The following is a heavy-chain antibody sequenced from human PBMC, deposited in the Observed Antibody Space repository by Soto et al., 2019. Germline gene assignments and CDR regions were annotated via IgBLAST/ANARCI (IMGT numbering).Heavy chain of an antibody. D-gene: IGHD6-13*01. CDR2: ISSNGGST. J-gene: IGHJ6*03. CDR1: GFTFSSYA. V-gene: IGHV3-64*01. Sequence: GGSLRLSCAASGFTFSSYAMHWVRQAPGKGLEYVSAISSNGGSTYYANSVKGRFTISRDNSKNTLYLQMGSLRAEDMAVYYCARDQDSSLYYYYYYMDVWGKGTTVTVSS. CDR3: ARDQDSSLYYYYYYMDV.